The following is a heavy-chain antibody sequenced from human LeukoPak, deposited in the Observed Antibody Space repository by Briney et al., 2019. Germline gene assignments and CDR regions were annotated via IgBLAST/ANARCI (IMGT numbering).Heavy chain of an antibody. CDR2: IRYDGSNK. V-gene: IGHV3-30*02. D-gene: IGHD1-26*01. Sequence: PGGSLRLSCAASGFTFSSYGMHWVRQAPGKGLEWVAFIRYDGSNKYYADSVKGRFTISRDNSKNTLYLQMNSLRAEDTAVYYCAKDLILPDVSGSYSPFDYWGQGTLVTVSS. CDR3: AKDLILPDVSGSYSPFDY. CDR1: GFTFSSYG. J-gene: IGHJ4*02.